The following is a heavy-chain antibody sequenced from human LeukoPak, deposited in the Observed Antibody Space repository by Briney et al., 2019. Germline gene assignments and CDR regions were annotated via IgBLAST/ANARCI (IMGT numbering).Heavy chain of an antibody. V-gene: IGHV4-4*02. CDR1: GGSISSSNW. CDR3: AKGGPYTRGYCSGDSCYSRYFYFYYMDV. J-gene: IGHJ6*03. Sequence: PSGTLSLTCAVSGGSISSSNWWRWVRQPPGKGLEWIGEIYDSESANYNPSLKSRGTISVDTSKNHFSLKLSSVTAADTGVYYCAKGGPYTRGYCSGDSCYSRYFYFYYMDVWGKGTPVTVSS. D-gene: IGHD2-15*01. CDR2: IYDSESA.